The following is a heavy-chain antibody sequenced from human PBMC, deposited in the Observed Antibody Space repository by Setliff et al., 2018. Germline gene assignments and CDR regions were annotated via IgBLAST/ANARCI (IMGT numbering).Heavy chain of an antibody. CDR3: AKRGDSSSWLEY. CDR1: GGTFRSYG. V-gene: IGHV1-69*05. J-gene: IGHJ4*02. D-gene: IGHD6-13*01. Sequence: GASVKVSCKASGGTFRSYGISWVRQAPGQGLEWMGGTIPSFGSTNYAQKFQDRVTIITDESTSTAYMELSSLRTEDTAVYYCAKRGDSSSWLEYWGQGTLVTVSS. CDR2: TIPSFGST.